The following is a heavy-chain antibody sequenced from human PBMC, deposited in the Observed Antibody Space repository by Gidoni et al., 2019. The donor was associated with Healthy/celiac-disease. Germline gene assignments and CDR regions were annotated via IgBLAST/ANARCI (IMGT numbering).Heavy chain of an antibody. CDR2: IKQDGSEK. D-gene: IGHD3-10*01. CDR3: ARAWSVDYGSGVIFDY. V-gene: IGHV3-7*05. Sequence: EVQLVESGGGLVQPGGSLRLSCAASGFTFSSYWMSWVRQAPGKGLEWVANIKQDGSEKYYVDSVKGRFTISRDNAKNSLYLQMNSLRAEDTAVYYCARAWSVDYGSGVIFDYWGQGTLVTVSS. CDR1: GFTFSSYW. J-gene: IGHJ4*02.